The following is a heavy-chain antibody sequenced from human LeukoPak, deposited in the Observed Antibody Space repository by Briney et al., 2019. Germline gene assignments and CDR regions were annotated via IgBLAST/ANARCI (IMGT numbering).Heavy chain of an antibody. J-gene: IGHJ4*02. V-gene: IGHV3-30*03. CDR3: AYYGSGSYYLSYFDY. Sequence: PGGSPRLSCAASGFTFSSYDMHWVRQAPGKGLEWVAVISYDGSNKYYADSVKGRFTISRDNSKNTLYLQMNSLRAEDTAVYYCAYYGSGSYYLSYFDYWGQGTLVTVSS. CDR1: GFTFSSYD. CDR2: ISYDGSNK. D-gene: IGHD3-10*01.